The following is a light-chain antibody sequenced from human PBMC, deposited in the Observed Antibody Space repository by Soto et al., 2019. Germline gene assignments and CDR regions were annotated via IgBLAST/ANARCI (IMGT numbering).Light chain of an antibody. CDR1: SSNIGSNT. CDR2: SNN. Sequence: QSVLTQPPSASGTPGQSVTVSCSGSSSNIGSNTVTWYQQLPGTPPILLLYSNNLRSSGVPDRFSGSRSGTSASLAISGLQSEDEATYYCSSYTTSSTLLIFGGGTKLTVL. V-gene: IGLV1-44*01. CDR3: SSYTTSSTLLI. J-gene: IGLJ2*01.